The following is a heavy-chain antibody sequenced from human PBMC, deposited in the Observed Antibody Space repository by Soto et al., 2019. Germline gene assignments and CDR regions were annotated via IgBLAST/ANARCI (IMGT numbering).Heavy chain of an antibody. CDR1: EFTFSGYE. CDR3: VRFGGAAAGPGDY. CDR2: ISSNGITI. J-gene: IGHJ4*02. Sequence: GGSLRLSCVASEFTFSGYEMNWVRQAPGKGLEWVSYISSNGITIYYTDSVKGRFTISRDNGKKSLYLQMNGLRAEDTAIYYCVRFGGAAAGPGDYWGQGTRVTVSS. V-gene: IGHV3-48*03. D-gene: IGHD6-13*01.